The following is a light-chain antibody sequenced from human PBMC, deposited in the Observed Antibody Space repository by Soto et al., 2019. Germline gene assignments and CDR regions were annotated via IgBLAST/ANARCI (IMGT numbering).Light chain of an antibody. Sequence: QSVLTQPASVSASPGQSITISCSGSSRDIGGYDYVSWYQQHPGKAPKLLIYEVSNRPSGVSDRCSGSKSGNTASLTISGLQVDDEAEYYCSSYRDTSKLVFGPGTKLTVL. CDR3: SSYRDTSKLV. CDR1: SRDIGGYDY. J-gene: IGLJ1*01. V-gene: IGLV2-14*01. CDR2: EVS.